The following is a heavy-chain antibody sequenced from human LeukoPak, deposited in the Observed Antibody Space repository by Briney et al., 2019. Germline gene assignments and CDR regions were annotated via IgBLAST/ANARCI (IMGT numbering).Heavy chain of an antibody. J-gene: IGHJ5*02. D-gene: IGHD2-15*01. CDR3: AKDRSYIVVVVAATQGGPTGRGLVGWFDP. Sequence: GGSLRLSCAASGFTFSSYAMSWVRQAPGKGLEWVSAISGSGGSTYYADSVKGRFTISRDNSKNTLYLQMNSLRAEDTAVYYCAKDRSYIVVVVAATQGGPTGRGLVGWFDPWGQGTLVTVSS. V-gene: IGHV3-23*01. CDR2: ISGSGGST. CDR1: GFTFSSYA.